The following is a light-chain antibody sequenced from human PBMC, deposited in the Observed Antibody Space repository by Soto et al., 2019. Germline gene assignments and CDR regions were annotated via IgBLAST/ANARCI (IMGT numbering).Light chain of an antibody. CDR1: QSVSSSY. Sequence: EIVLTQSPGTLSLSPRERATLSCRARQSVSSSYLDWYQQKPGQTPRLLIYSASSRATGMPDRYSGSESVTDFTIAICRLENEDFAVDYCQQYRSSRSKFGQGTRLAIK. CDR3: QQYRSSRSK. CDR2: SAS. J-gene: IGKJ5*01. V-gene: IGKV3-20*01.